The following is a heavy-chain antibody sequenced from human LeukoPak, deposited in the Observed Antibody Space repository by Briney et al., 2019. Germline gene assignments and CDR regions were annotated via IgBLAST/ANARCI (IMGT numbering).Heavy chain of an antibody. CDR2: IDYSGNT. D-gene: IGHD3-22*01. Sequence: PETLSLTCTVSGVSISSYYWTWIRQPPGKGLEWIGNIDYSGNTKYNPSLKSRVTISVDTSKNQFSLKLSSVTAADTAVYYCARWYYDSSGYRYFDYWGQGTLVTVSS. V-gene: IGHV4-59*01. J-gene: IGHJ4*02. CDR1: GVSISSYY. CDR3: ARWYYDSSGYRYFDY.